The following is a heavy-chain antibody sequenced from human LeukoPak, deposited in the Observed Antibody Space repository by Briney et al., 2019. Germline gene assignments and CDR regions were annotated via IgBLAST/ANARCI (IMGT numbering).Heavy chain of an antibody. CDR2: INAGNGNT. J-gene: IGHJ6*02. CDR1: GYTFTSYA. Sequence: ASVKVSCKASGYTFTSYAMHWVRQAPGQRLEWMEWINAGNGNTKYSQKFQGRVTMTRDTSTSTVYMELSSLRSEDTAVYYCAREIGMGAFDYYYYGMDVWGQGTTVTVSS. V-gene: IGHV1-3*01. D-gene: IGHD3-16*01. CDR3: AREIGMGAFDYYYYGMDV.